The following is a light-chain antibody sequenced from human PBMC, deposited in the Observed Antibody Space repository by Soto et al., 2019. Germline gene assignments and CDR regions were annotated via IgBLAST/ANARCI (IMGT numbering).Light chain of an antibody. CDR3: QQYNTWLWT. CDR2: GAS. CDR1: QSINAH. Sequence: EVVMTQSPATLSVSPGERVTLSCRASQSINAHLAWYQQKPGQAPWLLIHGASTRATGIPARFSGSGFGTEFILTISSLQSEDFAVYYCQQYNTWLWTFGQGTKVEIQ. V-gene: IGKV3-15*01. J-gene: IGKJ1*01.